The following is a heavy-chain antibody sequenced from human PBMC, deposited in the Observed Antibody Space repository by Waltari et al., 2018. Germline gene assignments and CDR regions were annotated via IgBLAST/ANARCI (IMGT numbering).Heavy chain of an antibody. V-gene: IGHV3-64*01. CDR2: ITRNGDTT. D-gene: IGHD1-26*01. Sequence: EVQLVESGGGLVQPGGSLRLSCAASGFTFSTYAMHWVRQAPGKGLEYVSSITRNGDTTYYANSGTGRFTISRDNSKNTLYLQMGSLGVDDMAVYYCARDKVGSADYWGQGTLVTVSS. CDR1: GFTFSTYA. CDR3: ARDKVGSADY. J-gene: IGHJ4*02.